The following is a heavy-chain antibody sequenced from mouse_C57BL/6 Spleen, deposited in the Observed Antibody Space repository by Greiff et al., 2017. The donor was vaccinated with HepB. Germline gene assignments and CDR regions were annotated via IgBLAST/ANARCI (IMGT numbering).Heavy chain of an antibody. CDR1: GYSFTGYY. D-gene: IGHD1-1*01. CDR2: INPSTGGT. V-gene: IGHV1-42*01. J-gene: IGHJ1*03. CDR3: ARGGYYGRGYFDV. Sequence: EVKVVESGPELVKPGASVKISCKASGYSFTGYYMNWVKQSPEKSLEWIGEINPSTGGTTYNQKFKAKATLTVDKSSSTAHMQLKSLTSEDSAVYYCARGGYYGRGYFDVWGTGTTVTVAS.